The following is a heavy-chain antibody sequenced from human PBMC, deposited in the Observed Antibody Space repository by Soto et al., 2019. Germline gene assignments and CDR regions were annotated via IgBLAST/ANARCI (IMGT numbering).Heavy chain of an antibody. V-gene: IGHV3-23*01. CDR3: ATKYSYGPNEYYFDY. Sequence: GGSLRLSCAASGFTFSSYAMSWVRQAPGKGLEWVSAISGSGGSTYYADSVKGRFTISRDNSKNTLYLQMNSLRAEDTAVYYCATKYSYGPNEYYFDYWGQGTLVTVSS. CDR2: ISGSGGST. J-gene: IGHJ4*02. CDR1: GFTFSSYA. D-gene: IGHD5-18*01.